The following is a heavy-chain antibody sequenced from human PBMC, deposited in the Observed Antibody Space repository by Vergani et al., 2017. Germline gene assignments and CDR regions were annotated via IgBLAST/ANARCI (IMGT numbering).Heavy chain of an antibody. J-gene: IGHJ4*02. V-gene: IGHV3-23*01. D-gene: IGHD5-18*01. CDR2: ISGSGGST. CDR3: AKGPSLDTAMVEYYFDY. Sequence: EVQLLESGGDLVQPGGSLRLSCAASGFTFNHYAMNWVRQAPGKGLEWVSCISGSGGSTYYADSVKGRFTISRDNSKNTLYLQMNSLRAEDTAVYYCAKGPSLDTAMVEYYFDYWGQGTLVTVSS. CDR1: GFTFNHYA.